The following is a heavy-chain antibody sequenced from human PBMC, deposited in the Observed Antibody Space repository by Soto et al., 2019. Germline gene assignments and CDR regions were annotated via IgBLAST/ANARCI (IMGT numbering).Heavy chain of an antibody. V-gene: IGHV3-53*01. CDR1: GFTVSSNY. D-gene: IGHD3-22*01. CDR3: ARDGTTMTYGMDV. CDR2: IYSGGST. Sequence: PGGSLRLSCATSGFTVSSNYMSWVRQAPGKGLEWVSVIYSGGSTYYADSVKGRFTISRDNSKNTLYLQMNSLRAEDTAVYYCARDGTTMTYGMDVWGQGTTVTVSS. J-gene: IGHJ6*02.